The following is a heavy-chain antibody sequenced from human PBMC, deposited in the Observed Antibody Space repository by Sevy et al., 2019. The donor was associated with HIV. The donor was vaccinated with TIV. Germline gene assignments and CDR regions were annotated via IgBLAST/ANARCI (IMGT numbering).Heavy chain of an antibody. CDR2: IYYSGT. CDR1: GGSISAYD. J-gene: IGHJ4*02. D-gene: IGHD6-19*01. V-gene: IGHV4-59*01. CDR3: ALCDYSSGWYYFDY. Sequence: SETLSLTCTVSGGSISAYDWTWIRQPPGKGLESIGYIYYSGTDYNPSVKSRVTISVDTSKNQFSLKLSSVTAADTAVYYCALCDYSSGWYYFDYWGQGTLVTVSS.